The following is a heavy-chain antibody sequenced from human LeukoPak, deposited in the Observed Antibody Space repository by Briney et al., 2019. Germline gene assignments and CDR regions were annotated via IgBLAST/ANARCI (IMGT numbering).Heavy chain of an antibody. CDR2: ISSSSSYI. CDR1: GFTFSSYS. D-gene: IGHD2-2*02. Sequence: GGSLRLSCAASGFTFSSYSMNWVRQAPGKGLEWVSSISSSSSYIYYADSVKGRFTISRDNAKNSLYLQMNSLRAEDTAVYYCARAVDIVVVPAAIEYIDYWGQGTLVTVSS. CDR3: ARAVDIVVVPAAIEYIDY. J-gene: IGHJ4*02. V-gene: IGHV3-21*01.